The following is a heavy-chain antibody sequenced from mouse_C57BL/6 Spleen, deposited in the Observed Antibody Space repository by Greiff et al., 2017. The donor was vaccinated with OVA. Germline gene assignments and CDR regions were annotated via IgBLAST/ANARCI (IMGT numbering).Heavy chain of an antibody. CDR3: ARRRYYGSSLGFDD. D-gene: IGHD1-1*01. CDR2: INPNNGGT. J-gene: IGHJ2*01. CDR1: GYTFTDYY. Sequence: VQLQQSGPELVKPGASVKISCKASGYTFTDYYMNWVKQSHGKSLEWIGDINPNNGGTSYNQKFKGKATLTVDKSSSTAYMELRSLTSEDSAVYYCARRRYYGSSLGFDDWGQGTTLTVSS. V-gene: IGHV1-26*01.